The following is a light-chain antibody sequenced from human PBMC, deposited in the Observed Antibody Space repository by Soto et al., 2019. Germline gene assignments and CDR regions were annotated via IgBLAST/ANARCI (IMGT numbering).Light chain of an antibody. V-gene: IGKV1-5*03. CDR3: QQYGSYFWT. J-gene: IGKJ1*01. CDR1: QTINSW. CDR2: QAS. Sequence: DIQMTQSPSTLSGSVGDRVTITCRASQTINSWLAWYQQKPGKAPKLLIYQASTLEVGVPSRFSGSGSGTEFTLSISRLQPDDFATYYCQQYGSYFWTFGQGTKVDIK.